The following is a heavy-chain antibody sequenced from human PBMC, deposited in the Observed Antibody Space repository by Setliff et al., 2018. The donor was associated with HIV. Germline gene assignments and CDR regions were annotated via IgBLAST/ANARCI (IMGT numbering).Heavy chain of an antibody. V-gene: IGHV1-24*01. D-gene: IGHD3-9*01. J-gene: IGHJ4*02. CDR1: GDTVTEPS. Sequence: ASVKVSCKVSGDTVTEPSMQWVRQAPGKGLEWMGGFDPEDGETIYAQKFQGRVTMTEDTSTDTAYMELSSLRSEDTAVYYCATTLRYFDWLRNWGQGTLVTVSS. CDR2: FDPEDGET. CDR3: ATTLRYFDWLRN.